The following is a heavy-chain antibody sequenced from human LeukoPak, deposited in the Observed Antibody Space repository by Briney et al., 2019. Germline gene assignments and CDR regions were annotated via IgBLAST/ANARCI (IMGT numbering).Heavy chain of an antibody. J-gene: IGHJ4*02. CDR3: ARVSSSTSCFDY. CDR1: GFTFSSYW. V-gene: IGHV3-7*03. CDR2: IKQDGSEK. Sequence: GGSLRVSCEASGFTFSSYWMSWVRQAPGQGLEWVANIKQDGSEKYYVDSVKGRFTISRDNAKNSLYLQMNSLRAEDTAVYYCARVSSSTSCFDYWGQGTLVTVSS. D-gene: IGHD2-2*01.